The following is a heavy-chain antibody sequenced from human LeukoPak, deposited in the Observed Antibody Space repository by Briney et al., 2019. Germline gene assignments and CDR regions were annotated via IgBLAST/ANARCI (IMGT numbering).Heavy chain of an antibody. V-gene: IGHV1-18*01. J-gene: IGHJ5*02. CDR2: ISIYNGNT. CDR1: GYTFTSYG. D-gene: IGHD3-3*01. CDR3: ARITYDFWSGYYMPDDP. Sequence: GESLKISCKGSGYTFTSYGISWVRQAPGQGLEWMGWISIYNGNTDYAQKLRGRVTMTTDTSTSTAYLELRGLRSDDTAVYYCARITYDFWSGYYMPDDPWGQGTLVTVSS.